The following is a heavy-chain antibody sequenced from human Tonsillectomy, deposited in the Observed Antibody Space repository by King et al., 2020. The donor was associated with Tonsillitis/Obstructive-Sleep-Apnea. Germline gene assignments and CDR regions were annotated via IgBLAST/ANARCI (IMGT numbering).Heavy chain of an antibody. CDR2: INSDGSST. J-gene: IGHJ6*03. CDR1: GFTFSSYW. V-gene: IGHV3-74*01. D-gene: IGHD1-26*01. CDR3: ARPGEWEISHYYYMDV. Sequence: VQLVESGGGLVQPGWSLRLSCAASGFTFSSYWMHWVRQAPGKGLVWVSRINSDGSSTSYADSVKGRFTISRDNAKNTLYLQMNSLRAEDTAVYYCARPGEWEISHYYYMDVWGKGTTVTVSS.